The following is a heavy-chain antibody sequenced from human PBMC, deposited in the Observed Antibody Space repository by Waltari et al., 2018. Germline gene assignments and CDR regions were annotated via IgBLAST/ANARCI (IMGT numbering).Heavy chain of an antibody. CDR3: AKDAFGNTYLDY. J-gene: IGHJ4*02. CDR2: IWFGGGDT. Sequence: QVQLGESGGGVVQPGMALRLSCAASGVSLSHVGMHWVRQAPGKGLEWVALIWFGGGDTYYADSVRGRFTISRDNSKNTLYLDINSLRVDDTAIYHCAKDAFGNTYLDYWGQGTLVTVSS. V-gene: IGHV3-33*06. CDR1: GVSLSHVG. D-gene: IGHD3-10*01.